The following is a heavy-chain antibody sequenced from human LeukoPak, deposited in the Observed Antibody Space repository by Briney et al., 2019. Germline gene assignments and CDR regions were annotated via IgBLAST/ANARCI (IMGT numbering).Heavy chain of an antibody. CDR3: ARIDPRAYCTSSSCFLNWIDP. CDR1: GYTFTSYG. J-gene: IGHJ5*02. CDR2: ISAYNGNT. Sequence: ASVTVSCKASGYTFTSYGISWVRQGPGQGLEWMGWISAYNGNTNYAQKLQGRVTMTTDTSTSTAYMELRSLRSDDTAVYYCARIDPRAYCTSSSCFLNWIDPWGQGTLVTVSS. D-gene: IGHD2-15*01. V-gene: IGHV1-18*01.